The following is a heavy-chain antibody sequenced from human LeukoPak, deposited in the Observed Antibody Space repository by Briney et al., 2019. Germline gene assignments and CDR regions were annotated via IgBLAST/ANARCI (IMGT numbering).Heavy chain of an antibody. Sequence: PSETLSLTCTVSGGSISPYYWSWIRQPPGKGLEWIGYFFYSGSTNYNPSLKSRVIISIDTSKNQISLSLTSVTAADTAVYYCARDSAAGSYYYYTDVWGKGTTVTISS. CDR1: GGSISPYY. CDR3: ARDSAAGSYYYYTDV. J-gene: IGHJ6*03. D-gene: IGHD1-1*01. V-gene: IGHV4-59*01. CDR2: FFYSGST.